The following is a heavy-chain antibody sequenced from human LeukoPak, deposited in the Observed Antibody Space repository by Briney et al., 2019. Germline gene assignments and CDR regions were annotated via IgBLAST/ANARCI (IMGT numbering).Heavy chain of an antibody. V-gene: IGHV4-39*07. CDR1: GGSISSSSYY. Sequence: PSETLSLTCTVSGGSISSSSYYWGWIRQPPGKGLEWIGSIYYSGSTYYNPSLKSRVTISVDTSKNQFSLQLNSVTPEDTAVYYCPLDYYDSSGPPRHYWGQGTLVTVSS. CDR3: PLDYYDSSGPPRHY. J-gene: IGHJ4*02. D-gene: IGHD3-22*01. CDR2: IYYSGST.